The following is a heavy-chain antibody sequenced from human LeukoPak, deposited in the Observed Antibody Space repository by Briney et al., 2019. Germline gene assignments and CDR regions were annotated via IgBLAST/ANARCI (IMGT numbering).Heavy chain of an antibody. Sequence: SQTLSLTCASSGDSVSSDSGVWNWIRQSPSRGLEWLGSTYYRSKWYRDYAVSVKSRMTINADTYKNQFSLRVKSVTPEDTAIYYCASSRWSVAFDMWGPRAIVIVSS. CDR2: TYYRSKWYR. CDR3: ASSRWSVAFDM. J-gene: IGHJ3*02. V-gene: IGHV6-1*01. CDR1: GDSVSSDSGV. D-gene: IGHD5-24*01.